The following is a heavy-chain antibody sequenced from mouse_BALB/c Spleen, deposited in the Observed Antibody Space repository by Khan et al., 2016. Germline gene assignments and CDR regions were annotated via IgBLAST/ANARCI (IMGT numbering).Heavy chain of an antibody. CDR3: AREGLRRGYAMDY. V-gene: IGHV9-2-1*01. D-gene: IGHD2-4*01. CDR2: INTETGEP. CDR1: GYTFTDYS. J-gene: IGHJ4*01. Sequence: QIQLVQSGPELKKPGETVKISCKASGYTFTDYSMHWVKQAPGKGLKWMGWINTETGEPTYADDFKGRFAFSLETSASTAYLQINNLKNEDTATYFCAREGLRRGYAMDYWGQGTSVTVSS.